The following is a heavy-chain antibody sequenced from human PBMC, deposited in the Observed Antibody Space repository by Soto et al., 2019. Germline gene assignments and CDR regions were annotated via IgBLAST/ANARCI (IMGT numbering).Heavy chain of an antibody. V-gene: IGHV1-69*04. CDR1: GGTFSSYT. D-gene: IGHD6-6*01. Sequence: VKVSCKASGGTFSSYTISWVRQAPGQGLEWMGRIIPILGIANYAQKFQGRVTITADKSTSTAYMELSSLRSEDTAVYYCARDIRGSSSGEDYWGQGTLVTVSS. CDR2: IIPILGIA. J-gene: IGHJ4*02. CDR3: ARDIRGSSSGEDY.